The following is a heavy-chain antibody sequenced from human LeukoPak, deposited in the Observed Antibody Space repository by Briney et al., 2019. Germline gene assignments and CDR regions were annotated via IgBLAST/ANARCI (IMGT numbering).Heavy chain of an antibody. CDR3: TSIYY. J-gene: IGHJ4*02. CDR2: ISKNSEGGTT. Sequence: PGGSLRLSCGASGFSFSDAWMSWVRQAPGKGLEWLGRISKNSEGGTTDYGAPVKGRFTVSRDDSRNTLYLQMNSLKAEDTAMYYCTSIYYWGQGTLVTVSS. V-gene: IGHV3-15*01. CDR1: GFSFSDAW.